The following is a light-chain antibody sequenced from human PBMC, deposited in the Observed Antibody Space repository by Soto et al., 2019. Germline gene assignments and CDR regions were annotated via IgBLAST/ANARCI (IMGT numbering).Light chain of an antibody. V-gene: IGKV3-20*01. CDR3: QQYGSSPYT. CDR1: QSVSSSY. CDR2: GAS. Sequence: EIVLTQSPGTLSLSPGERATLSCRASQSVSSSYLAWYQQKPGQAPRLLIYGASSRATGIPDRFSGSGSGTGFTITISRREPEDLAVYYCQQYGSSPYTVGQGTKLEIK. J-gene: IGKJ2*01.